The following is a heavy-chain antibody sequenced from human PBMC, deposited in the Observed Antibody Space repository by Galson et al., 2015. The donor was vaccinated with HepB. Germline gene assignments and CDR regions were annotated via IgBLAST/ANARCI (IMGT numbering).Heavy chain of an antibody. CDR2: ITGSGGGGGST. J-gene: IGHJ4*02. D-gene: IGHD6-19*01. V-gene: IGHV3-23*01. CDR3: SKAPFESSSGWYSGPFDY. CDR1: GFTFSSYS. Sequence: SLRLSCAASGFTFSSYSMTWVRQAPGQGLEWVSAITGSGGGGGSTYYADSVKGRFTISRDNSKNMLFLQMNSLRAEDTAVYYCSKAPFESSSGWYSGPFDYWGQGALVTVSS.